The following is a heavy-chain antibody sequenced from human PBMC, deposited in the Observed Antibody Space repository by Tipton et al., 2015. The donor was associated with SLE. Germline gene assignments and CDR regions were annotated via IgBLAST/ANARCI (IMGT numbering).Heavy chain of an antibody. Sequence: LSLTCAVYGGSFSGYYWSWIRQPPGKGLEWIGEINHSGSTNYNPSLKSRVTISVDTSKNQFSLKLSSVTAADTAVYYCAVKGLGSSTRDNRFDPWGQGTLVTVSS. CDR3: AVKGLGSSTRDNRFDP. D-gene: IGHD2-15*01. CDR2: INHSGST. V-gene: IGHV4-34*01. J-gene: IGHJ5*02. CDR1: GGSFSGYY.